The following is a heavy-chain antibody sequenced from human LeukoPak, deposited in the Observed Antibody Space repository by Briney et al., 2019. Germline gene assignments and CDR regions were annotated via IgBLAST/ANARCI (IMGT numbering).Heavy chain of an antibody. CDR3: ARDRYYYDSSARYFDY. CDR1: GGSISSGGYY. J-gene: IGHJ4*02. V-gene: IGHV4-61*02. D-gene: IGHD3-22*01. CDR2: IHTSGST. Sequence: SETLSLTCAVSGGSISSGGYYWSWIRQPAGKGLEWIGRIHTSGSTNYSPSLKSRVTMSVDTSKNQFSLKLSSVTAADTAVYYCARDRYYYDSSARYFDYWGQGTLVTVSS.